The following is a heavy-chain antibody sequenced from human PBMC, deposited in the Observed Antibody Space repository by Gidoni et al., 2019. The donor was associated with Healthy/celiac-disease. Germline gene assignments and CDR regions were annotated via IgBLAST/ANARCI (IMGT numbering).Heavy chain of an antibody. CDR1: GFTFSGYS. Sequence: EVQLVESGGGLVKPGGSLRLSCAASGFTFSGYSMSWVRQAPGKGLEWVSYISSSSSYIFYADSVKGRFTISRDNAKNSLYLQMNSLRAEDTAVYYCATFIVATTYDYWGQGTLVTVSS. J-gene: IGHJ4*02. CDR2: ISSSSSYI. V-gene: IGHV3-21*05. D-gene: IGHD5-12*01. CDR3: ATFIVATTYDY.